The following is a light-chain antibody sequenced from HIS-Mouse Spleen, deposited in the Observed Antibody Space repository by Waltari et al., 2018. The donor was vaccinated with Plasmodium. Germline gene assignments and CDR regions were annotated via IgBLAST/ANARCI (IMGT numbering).Light chain of an antibody. J-gene: IGLJ3*02. V-gene: IGLV3-25*03. Sequence: SYELTQPPSVSVSTGQTARTTCSGDALPNQYSYWYQQKPGQAPVLVIYKDSERPSGIPERFSGSSSGTTVTLTISGVQAEDEADYYCQSADSSGTPNWVFGGGTKLTVL. CDR1: ALPNQY. CDR2: KDS. CDR3: QSADSSGTPNWV.